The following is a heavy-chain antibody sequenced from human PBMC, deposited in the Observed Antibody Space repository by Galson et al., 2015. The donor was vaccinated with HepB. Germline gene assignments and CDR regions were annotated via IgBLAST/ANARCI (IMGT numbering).Heavy chain of an antibody. V-gene: IGHV3-23*01. J-gene: IGHJ6*02. D-gene: IGHD3-10*01. Sequence: SLRLSCAASGFTFSSYAMSWVRQAPGKGLEWVSAISGSGGSTYYADSVKGRFTISRDNSKNTLCLQMNSLRAEDTAVYYCAKGREYYYGSGSAWGYGMDVWGQGTTVTVSS. CDR2: ISGSGGST. CDR3: AKGREYYYGSGSAWGYGMDV. CDR1: GFTFSSYA.